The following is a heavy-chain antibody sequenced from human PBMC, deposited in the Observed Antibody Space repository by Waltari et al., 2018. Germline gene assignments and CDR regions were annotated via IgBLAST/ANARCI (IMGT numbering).Heavy chain of an antibody. D-gene: IGHD4-17*01. CDR2: IWYDGSNK. J-gene: IGHJ5*02. CDR3: ARDRLPYYGGKTAWFDP. CDR1: GFTFRSYG. V-gene: IGHV3-33*01. Sequence: QVQLVESGGGVVQPGRSLRLSCAASGFTFRSYGMHWVRPAPGKGLEWVAVIWYDGSNKYYADSVKGRFTISRDNSKNTLYLQMNSLRAEDTAVYYCARDRLPYYGGKTAWFDPWGQGTLVTVSS.